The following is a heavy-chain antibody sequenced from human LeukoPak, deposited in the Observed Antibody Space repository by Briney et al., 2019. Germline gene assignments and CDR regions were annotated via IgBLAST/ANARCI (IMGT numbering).Heavy chain of an antibody. D-gene: IGHD6-13*01. V-gene: IGHV4-59*11. CDR1: GGSISSHY. CDR3: AREARIAAAGTRGELLFDY. J-gene: IGHJ4*02. CDR2: IYYSGST. Sequence: SETLSLTCTVSGGSISSHYWSWIRQPPGKGLEWIGYIYYSGSTNYNPSLKSRVTISVDTSKNQFSLKLSSVTAADTAVYYCAREARIAAAGTRGELLFDYWGQGTLVTVPS.